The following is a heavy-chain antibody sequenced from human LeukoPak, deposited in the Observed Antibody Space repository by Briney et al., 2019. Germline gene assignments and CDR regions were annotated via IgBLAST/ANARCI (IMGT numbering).Heavy chain of an antibody. D-gene: IGHD1-26*01. CDR1: GCTFSSYA. Sequence: SVKVSCKASGCTFSSYAISWVRQAPGQGLEWMGGIIPIFGTANYAQKFQGRVTMTRDTSTTTAYMDLSSLRSEDTAVYYCARGIVGATNDAFDIWGQGTMVTVSS. CDR2: IIPIFGTA. CDR3: ARGIVGATNDAFDI. V-gene: IGHV1-69*05. J-gene: IGHJ3*02.